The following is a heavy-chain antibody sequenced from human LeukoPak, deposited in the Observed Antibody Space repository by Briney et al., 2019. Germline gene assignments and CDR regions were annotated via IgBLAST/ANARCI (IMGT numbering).Heavy chain of an antibody. J-gene: IGHJ4*02. CDR1: GFIFSAYS. CDR3: APDLRDSSGFDF. D-gene: IGHD6-19*01. CDR2: ITTSSGSI. Sequence: GGSLRLSCAGSGFIFSAYSMNWVRQAPGKGLEWVSFITTSSGSIYYADSVKGRFTVSRDNAKNSLYLQMNSLRDEDTAVYYCAPDLRDSSGFDFWGQGTLVTVSS. V-gene: IGHV3-48*02.